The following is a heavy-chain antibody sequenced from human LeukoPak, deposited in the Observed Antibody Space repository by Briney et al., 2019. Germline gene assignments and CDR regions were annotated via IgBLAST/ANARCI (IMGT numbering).Heavy chain of an antibody. J-gene: IGHJ4*02. Sequence: ASETLSLTCTVSGGSIGTSLYYWGWIRQPPGKGLEWIGSIDYSVTTYYNPFLQSRVTMSVDTSRHQFSLRLSSVTATDTAVYYCARHPLSGRGSPSTFDFWGQGTLVTVSS. D-gene: IGHD3-3*01. CDR3: ARHPLSGRGSPSTFDF. V-gene: IGHV4-39*01. CDR2: IDYSVTT. CDR1: GGSIGTSLYY.